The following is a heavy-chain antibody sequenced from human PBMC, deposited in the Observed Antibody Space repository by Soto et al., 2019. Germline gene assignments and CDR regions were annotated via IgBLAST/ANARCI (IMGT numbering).Heavy chain of an antibody. Sequence: ASVKVSCKASGYTFSDYYLHWVRQAPGQGLEWMGWISPNSGATEYAPKFQGRVTMTTDTSISTAFLKLASLRPDDTAIYYCARGPRTQLWLTFAHWGQGTLVTVSS. V-gene: IGHV1-2*02. CDR2: ISPNSGAT. D-gene: IGHD2-21*01. CDR1: GYTFSDYY. J-gene: IGHJ1*01. CDR3: ARGPRTQLWLTFAH.